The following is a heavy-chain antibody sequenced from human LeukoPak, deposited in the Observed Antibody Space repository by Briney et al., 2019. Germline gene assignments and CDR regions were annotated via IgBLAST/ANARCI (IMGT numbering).Heavy chain of an antibody. CDR1: GFTFSSYA. V-gene: IGHV3-23*01. J-gene: IGHJ6*02. Sequence: GGSLRLSCAASGFTFSSYAMSWVRQAPEKGLEWVSTISGSGGGTYYADSVKGRFTISRDDSKNTLYLQMNSLRAEDTAVYYCARGSQRGAAANYYGMDVWGQGTTVTVSS. D-gene: IGHD2-2*01. CDR2: ISGSGGGT. CDR3: ARGSQRGAAANYYGMDV.